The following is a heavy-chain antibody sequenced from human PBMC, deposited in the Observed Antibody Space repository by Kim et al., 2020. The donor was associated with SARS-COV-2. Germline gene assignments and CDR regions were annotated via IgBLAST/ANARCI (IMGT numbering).Heavy chain of an antibody. CDR3: ARVSLSDRGFCSYAMDV. CDR2: IDFSGTN. CDR1: GGSISSGTNY. V-gene: IGHV4-31*03. D-gene: IGHD2-15*01. Sequence: SETLSLTCTVSGGSISSGTNYWAWIRQFPGKGLEWIGHIDFSGTNFYNSTLKSRLTISVDISKNQFSLDLFSVTAADTAMYYFARVSLSDRGFCSYAMDV. J-gene: IGHJ6*01.